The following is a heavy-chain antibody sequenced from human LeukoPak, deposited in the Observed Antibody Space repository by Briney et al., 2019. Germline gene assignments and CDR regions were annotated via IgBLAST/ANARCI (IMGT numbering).Heavy chain of an antibody. J-gene: IGHJ5*02. V-gene: IGHV3-30*02. Sequence: PGGSLRLSCAASGFTFSNYGMHWVRQAPGKGLEWVAFIRYDGSNKYYADSVKGRFTISRDNSKNTMYLQMNSLRAEDTAVYYCAKDHTLAAPVFWFDPWGQGTLVTVSS. CDR3: AKDHTLAAPVFWFDP. CDR2: IRYDGSNK. D-gene: IGHD2-2*02. CDR1: GFTFSNYG.